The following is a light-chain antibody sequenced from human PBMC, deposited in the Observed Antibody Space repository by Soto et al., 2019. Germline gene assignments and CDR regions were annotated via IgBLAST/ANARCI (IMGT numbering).Light chain of an antibody. CDR1: INMNRY. CDR2: GAS. J-gene: IGKJ2*01. V-gene: IGKV1-39*01. Sequence: DIQMTQSPSSLAASVGDRVTMTCRASINMNRYVNWYQQKHGKTPTLLVYGASTLQSGVLSRFGGGGSGTDFTLTITSVQPEAFASYFCQHTYSTPHTVGQGTKVDIK. CDR3: QHTYSTPHT.